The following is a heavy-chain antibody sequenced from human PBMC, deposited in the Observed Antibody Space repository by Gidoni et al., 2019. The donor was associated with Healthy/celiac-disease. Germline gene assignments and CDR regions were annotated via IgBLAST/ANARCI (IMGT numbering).Heavy chain of an antibody. CDR1: GGSISSYH. V-gene: IGHV4-59*01. J-gene: IGHJ4*02. CDR3: ARVRGYSYGPPDY. D-gene: IGHD5-18*01. Sequence: QVQLQESGPGLVKHSETLSHTCTGAGGSISSYHWSWIRQPPGKGLAWIGYIYYSGSTNYNPSLKSRVTISVDTSKNQFSLKLSSVPAADTAVYYCARVRGYSYGPPDYWGQGPLVTVSS. CDR2: IYYSGST.